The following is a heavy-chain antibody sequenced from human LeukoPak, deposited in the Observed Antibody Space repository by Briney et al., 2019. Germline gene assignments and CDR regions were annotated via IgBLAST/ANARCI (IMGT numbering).Heavy chain of an antibody. CDR3: ANLLRYFDWLQDAFDI. CDR2: ISGSGGST. CDR1: GFTFSSYA. V-gene: IGHV3-23*01. Sequence: GGSLRLSCAASGFTFSSYAMSWVRQAPGKGLEWASAISGSGGSTYYADSVKGRFTISRDNSKNTLYLQMNSLRAEDTAVYYCANLLRYFDWLQDAFDIWGQGTMVTVSS. J-gene: IGHJ3*02. D-gene: IGHD3-9*01.